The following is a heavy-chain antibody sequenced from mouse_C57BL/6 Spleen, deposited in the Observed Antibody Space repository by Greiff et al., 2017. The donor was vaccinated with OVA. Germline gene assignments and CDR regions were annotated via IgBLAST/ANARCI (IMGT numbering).Heavy chain of an antibody. Sequence: QVQLQQPGAELVMPGASVKLSCKASGYTFTSYWMHWVKQRPGQGLEWIGEIDPSDSYTNYNQKFKGKSTLTVDKSSSTAYMQLSSLTSKDSAVYYCARTPTTTVVAWYYFDYWGQGTTLTVSS. CDR1: GYTFTSYW. V-gene: IGHV1-69*01. CDR3: ARTPTTTVVAWYYFDY. D-gene: IGHD1-1*01. J-gene: IGHJ2*01. CDR2: IDPSDSYT.